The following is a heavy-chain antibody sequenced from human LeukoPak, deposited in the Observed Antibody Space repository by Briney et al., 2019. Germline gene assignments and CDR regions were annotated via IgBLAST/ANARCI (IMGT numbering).Heavy chain of an antibody. D-gene: IGHD3-10*01. V-gene: IGHV4-39*01. Sequence: SETLSLTCTVSGGSINSSSYYWGWIRQPPGQGLEWIGSIYYNGSTYYNPSLKSRSTISVNTSKNQLSLKLSSVTAADTAVYYCARHPDVISMVWGKGTTVTISS. J-gene: IGHJ6*04. CDR2: IYYNGST. CDR3: ARHPDVISMV. CDR1: GGSINSSSYY.